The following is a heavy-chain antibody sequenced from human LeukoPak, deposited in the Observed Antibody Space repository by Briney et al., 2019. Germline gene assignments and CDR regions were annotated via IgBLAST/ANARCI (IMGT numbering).Heavy chain of an antibody. CDR2: IRFDESNK. CDR3: ARDQWPSYSRRRGVFDH. CDR1: GFTFSTYT. D-gene: IGHD1-14*01. Sequence: PGGSLRLSCAASGFTFSTYTMHWVRQAPGKGLEWVAFIRFDESNKNYADSVKGRFTISRDNSKNTLFLQMNSLRGDDTAVYYCARDQWPSYSRRRGVFDHWGQGTLVTVSS. V-gene: IGHV3-30*02. J-gene: IGHJ4*02.